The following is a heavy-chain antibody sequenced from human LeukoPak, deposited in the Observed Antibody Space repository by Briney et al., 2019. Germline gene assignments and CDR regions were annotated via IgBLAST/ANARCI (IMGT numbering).Heavy chain of an antibody. V-gene: IGHV3-53*01. J-gene: IGHJ5*02. CDR3: ARDAPQVPSAGVLAS. Sequence: GGSLRLSCAASGFTVSDNYMSWVRQAPGKGLEWVSVMYSRGDTYYANSVKGRFTFSRDISKNTLYLQMNGLRTEDTAMYYCARDAPQVPSAGVLASWGQGTLVIVSS. CDR2: MYSRGDT. D-gene: IGHD6-13*01. CDR1: GFTVSDNY.